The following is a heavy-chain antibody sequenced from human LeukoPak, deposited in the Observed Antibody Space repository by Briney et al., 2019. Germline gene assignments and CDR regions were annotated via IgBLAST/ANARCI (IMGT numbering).Heavy chain of an antibody. Sequence: GGSLRLSCAASGFTSSNYDMHWVGQATGKGLEWVSGIGTTGDTYYPASVKGRFTISRENAKNSLYLQMNSLRAGDTAVYYCARGDILTDYSFDPWGQGTLVIVSS. D-gene: IGHD3-9*01. CDR2: IGTTGDT. V-gene: IGHV3-13*04. J-gene: IGHJ5*02. CDR3: ARGDILTDYSFDP. CDR1: GFTSSNYD.